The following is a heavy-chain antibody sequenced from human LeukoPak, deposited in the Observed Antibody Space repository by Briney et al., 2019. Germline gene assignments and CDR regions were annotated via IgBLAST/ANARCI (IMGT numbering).Heavy chain of an antibody. J-gene: IGHJ4*02. CDR3: GSSEDGYIDY. D-gene: IGHD5-24*01. CDR2: IITGGATT. V-gene: IGHV3-74*01. Sequence: GGSLRLSCAVSGFTFIRHWMHWVRQAPGKGLMWVSRIITGGATTLYTNSVKGRVTITRNNAKNTLFLQMNGLRADDTGVYYCGSSEDGYIDYWGQGTLVSVSS. CDR1: GFTFIRHW.